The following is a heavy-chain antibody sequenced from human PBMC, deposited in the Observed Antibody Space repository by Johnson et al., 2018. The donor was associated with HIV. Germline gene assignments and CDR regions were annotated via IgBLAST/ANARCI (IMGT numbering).Heavy chain of an antibody. CDR3: ARGGLLSPDAFDV. J-gene: IGHJ3*01. D-gene: IGHD2-21*02. Sequence: VQLVESGGGLVQPGGSLRLSCAASGFTFSSYGMHWVRQAPGKGLEWVAFIRYDGSNKYYADSVKGRFTISRDNSKNTLYLQMNSLRAEDTAVYYCARGGLLSPDAFDVWGQGTVVTVSS. V-gene: IGHV3-30*02. CDR1: GFTFSSYG. CDR2: IRYDGSNK.